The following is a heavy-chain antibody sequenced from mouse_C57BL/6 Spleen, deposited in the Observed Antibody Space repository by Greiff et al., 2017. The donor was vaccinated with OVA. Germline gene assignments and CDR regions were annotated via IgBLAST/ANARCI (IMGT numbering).Heavy chain of an antibody. Sequence: VQLQQSGPELVKPGASVKMSCKASGYTFTDYNMHWVKQSHGKSLEWIGYINPNNGGTSYNQKFKGKATLTVNKSSSTASMELRSLTSADSAVYYCARKEKLGHFDYWGQGTTLTVSS. CDR2: INPNNGGT. J-gene: IGHJ2*01. CDR1: GYTFTDYN. CDR3: ARKEKLGHFDY. V-gene: IGHV1-22*01.